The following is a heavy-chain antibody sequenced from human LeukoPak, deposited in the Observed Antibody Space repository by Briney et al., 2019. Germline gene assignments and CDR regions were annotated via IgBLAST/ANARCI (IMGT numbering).Heavy chain of an antibody. Sequence: GGSLRLSCAASGFTFSSYGMHWVRQAPGKGLEWVAVISYDGSNKHYAGSVKGRFTISRDNSKNTLYLQMNSLRAEDTAVYYCAKMVWFGVGETDYWGQGTLVTVSS. CDR3: AKMVWFGVGETDY. D-gene: IGHD3-10*01. CDR1: GFTFSSYG. CDR2: ISYDGSNK. V-gene: IGHV3-30*18. J-gene: IGHJ4*02.